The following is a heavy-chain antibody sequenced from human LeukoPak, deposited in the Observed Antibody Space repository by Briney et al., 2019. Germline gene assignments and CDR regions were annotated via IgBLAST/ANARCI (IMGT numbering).Heavy chain of an antibody. J-gene: IGHJ4*02. CDR1: GGSISGYY. CDR3: ARHQSRGSYAFDY. CDR2: IYYSGDT. V-gene: IGHV4-59*08. Sequence: SETLSLTCTVSGGSISGYYWSWTRQPPGKGLEWIGYIYYSGDTKYNPSLKSRVTISVDTSKNQFSLKLSSVTAADTAVYYCARHQSRGSYAFDYWGQGTLVTASS. D-gene: IGHD1-26*01.